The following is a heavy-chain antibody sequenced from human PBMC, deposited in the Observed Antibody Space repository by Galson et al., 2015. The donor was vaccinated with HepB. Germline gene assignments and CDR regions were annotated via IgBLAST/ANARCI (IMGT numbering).Heavy chain of an antibody. J-gene: IGHJ6*02. CDR2: ISAYNGNT. V-gene: IGHV1-18*04. Sequence: QSGAEVKKPGASVKVSCKASGYTFTSYGISWVRQAPGQGLEWMGWISAYNGNTNYAQKLQGRVTMTTDTSTSTAYMELRSLRSDDTAVYYCARDVLYVGTVDTAMVTALFYYYGMDVWGQGTTVTVSS. CDR3: ARDVLYVGTVDTAMVTALFYYYGMDV. CDR1: GYTFTSYG. D-gene: IGHD5-18*01.